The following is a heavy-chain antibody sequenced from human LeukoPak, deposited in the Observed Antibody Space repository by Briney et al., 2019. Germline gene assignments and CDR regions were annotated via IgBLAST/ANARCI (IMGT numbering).Heavy chain of an antibody. CDR3: ARVMGGFTIDY. CDR1: GGSIRSGSYY. CDR2: IYTSGST. J-gene: IGHJ4*02. Sequence: SETLSLTCTVSGGSIRSGSYYWSWIRQPAGKGLEWIGRIYTSGSTNYNPSLKSRVTISVDTSKNQFSLKLSSVTAADTAVYYCARVMGGFTIDYWGQGTLVTVSS. V-gene: IGHV4-61*02. D-gene: IGHD3-10*01.